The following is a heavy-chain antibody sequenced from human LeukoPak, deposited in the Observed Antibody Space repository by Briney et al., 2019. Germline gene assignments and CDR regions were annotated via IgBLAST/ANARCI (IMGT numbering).Heavy chain of an antibody. CDR1: GFTFSSYT. D-gene: IGHD2-15*01. CDR2: ISSSSSSV. V-gene: IGHV3-21*06. CDR3: ARDLGYCSGGSCY. J-gene: IGHJ4*02. Sequence: GGSLRLSCAASGFTFSSYTMNWVRQAPGKGLEWVSSISSSSSSVYYADSVKGRFTISRDNAKNSLYLQMNSVRAEDTAVYYRARDLGYCSGGSCYWGQGTLVTVSS.